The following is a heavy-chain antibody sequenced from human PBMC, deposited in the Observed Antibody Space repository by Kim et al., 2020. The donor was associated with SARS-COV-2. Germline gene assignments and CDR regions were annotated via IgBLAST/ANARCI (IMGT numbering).Heavy chain of an antibody. CDR1: GFTFSSYW. V-gene: IGHV3-7*03. CDR3: ARDFGVVGRFDP. D-gene: IGHD1-26*01. CDR2: IKEDGSEK. Sequence: GGSLRLSCAASGFTFSSYWMSWVRQAPGKGLEWVSTIKEDGSEKYYVDSVKGRFTISRDNAKNSLYLQMNSLRAEDTAVYYCARDFGVVGRFDPWGQGTLVTVSS. J-gene: IGHJ5*02.